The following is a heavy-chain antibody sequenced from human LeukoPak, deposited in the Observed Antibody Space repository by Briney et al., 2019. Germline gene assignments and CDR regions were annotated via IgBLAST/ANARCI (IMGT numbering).Heavy chain of an antibody. V-gene: IGHV3-30*18. D-gene: IGHD3-16*01. J-gene: IGHJ4*02. CDR2: ISYGGSNK. CDR3: AKDRPRLGEFFDY. Sequence: PGGSLRLSCAASGFTFSSYGMHWVRQAPGKGLEWVAVISYGGSNKYYADSVKGRFTISRDNSKNTLYLQMNSLRAEDTAVYYCAKDRPRLGEFFDYWGQGTLVTVPS. CDR1: GFTFSSYG.